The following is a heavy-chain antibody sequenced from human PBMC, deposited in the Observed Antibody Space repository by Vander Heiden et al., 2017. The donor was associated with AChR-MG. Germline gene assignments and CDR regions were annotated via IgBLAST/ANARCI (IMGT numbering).Heavy chain of an antibody. CDR1: GFTCGSYS. CDR2: ISSSSSYI. J-gene: IGHJ4*02. CDR3: ARDPGEQLVPGFDY. Sequence: EVQLVESGGGPVKPGGSLSISCAPSGFTCGSYSMNWGRQAPGKGREWVSYISSSSSYIYYADSVKGRFTISRDNAKNSLYLQMNSLRAEDTAVYYCARDPGEQLVPGFDYWGQGTLVTVSS. D-gene: IGHD6-6*01. V-gene: IGHV3-21*01.